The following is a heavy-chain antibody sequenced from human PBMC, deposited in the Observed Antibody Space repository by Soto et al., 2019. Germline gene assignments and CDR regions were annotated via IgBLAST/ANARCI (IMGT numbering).Heavy chain of an antibody. CDR3: AKEATENYYDSSGYYY. V-gene: IGHV3-23*01. J-gene: IGHJ4*02. CDR2: ISISGDST. CDR1: GFTFISYA. Sequence: AGSLRLSCAASGFTFISYAISWVRQAPGKGLEWVSAISISGDSTYYADSVKGRFTISRDNSKNTLYLQMNSLRAEDTAVYYCAKEATENYYDSSGYYYWGQGTLVTVSS. D-gene: IGHD3-22*01.